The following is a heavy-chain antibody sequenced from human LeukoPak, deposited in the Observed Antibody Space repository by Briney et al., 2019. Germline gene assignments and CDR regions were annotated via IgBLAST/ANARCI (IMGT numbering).Heavy chain of an antibody. D-gene: IGHD3-10*01. J-gene: IGHJ4*02. Sequence: GGSLRLSCVASGFTFSNYAMSWVRQAPGKGLGWVSSITGSGGSTKYADSVKGRFTISRDNAKNSLYLQMNSLRAEDTAVYYCARDLVRGVIRGWGQGTLVTVSS. CDR2: ITGSGGST. V-gene: IGHV3-23*01. CDR3: ARDLVRGVIRG. CDR1: GFTFSNYA.